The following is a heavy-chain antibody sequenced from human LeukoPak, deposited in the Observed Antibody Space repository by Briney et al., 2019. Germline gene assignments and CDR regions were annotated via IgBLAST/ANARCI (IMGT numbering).Heavy chain of an antibody. D-gene: IGHD2-15*01. V-gene: IGHV4-59*01. Sequence: PSETLSLTCAVYGGSFSGYYWSWIRQPPGKGLEWIGYIYYSGSTNYNPSLKSRVTISVDTSKNQFSLKLSSVTAADTAVYYCARGYCSGGSCYDYWGQGTLVTVSS. CDR3: ARGYCSGGSCYDY. J-gene: IGHJ4*02. CDR2: IYYSGST. CDR1: GGSFSGYY.